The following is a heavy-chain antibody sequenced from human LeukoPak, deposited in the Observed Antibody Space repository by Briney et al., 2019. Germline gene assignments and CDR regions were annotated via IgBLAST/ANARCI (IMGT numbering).Heavy chain of an antibody. CDR2: ISSNGGST. J-gene: IGHJ4*02. CDR1: GFTFSSYA. V-gene: IGHV3-64*01. D-gene: IGHD6-6*01. CDR3: AKDREGWYSSSSDY. Sequence: GGSLRLSCAASGFTFSSYAMHWVRQAPGKGLEYVSAISSNGGSTYYANSVKGRFTISRDNSKNTLYLQMNSLRVEDTAVYYCAKDREGWYSSSSDYWGQGTLATVSS.